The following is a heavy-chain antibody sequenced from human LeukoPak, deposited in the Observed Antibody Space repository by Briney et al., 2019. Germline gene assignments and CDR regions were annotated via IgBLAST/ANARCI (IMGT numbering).Heavy chain of an antibody. CDR2: IYSGGST. J-gene: IGHJ4*02. CDR1: GFTVSSNY. V-gene: IGHV3-66*01. CDR3: RLVVTPRGLDS. Sequence: GGSLRLSCAASGFTVSSNYMSWVRQAPGKGLEWVSVIYSGGSTYYADSVKGRFTISRDNSKNTLYLQMNNLKTEDTAVYYCRLVVTPRGLDSWGQGTLVTVSS. D-gene: IGHD4-23*01.